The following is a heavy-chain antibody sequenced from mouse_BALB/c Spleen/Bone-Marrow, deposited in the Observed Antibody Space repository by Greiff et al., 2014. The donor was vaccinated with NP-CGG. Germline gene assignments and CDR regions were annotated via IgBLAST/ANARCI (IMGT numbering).Heavy chain of an antibody. Sequence: VKLEESGAGLVDRGASVKLSCKASGYTFTEYIIHWVKQRSGQGLEWIGWFYPGSGSIKYNEKFKDKATLTADKSSSTVYMELSRLTSEDSAVYFCARHESYGNYLYFDVWGAGTTVTVSS. CDR2: FYPGSGSI. V-gene: IGHV1-62-2*01. D-gene: IGHD2-10*02. CDR3: ARHESYGNYLYFDV. J-gene: IGHJ1*01. CDR1: GYTFTEYI.